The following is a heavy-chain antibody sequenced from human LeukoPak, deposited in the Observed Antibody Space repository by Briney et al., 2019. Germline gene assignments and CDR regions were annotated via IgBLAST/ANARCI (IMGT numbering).Heavy chain of an antibody. D-gene: IGHD4-17*01. Sequence: GGSLRLSCAASGFSISNYWMSWVRQGPGKGLEWVASINPDGSAERYVDSVKGRFTISRDNAKNSMYLQMNSLSAEDTALFYCARLFGGVTTFDYWGQGTLSPSPQ. J-gene: IGHJ4*02. CDR2: INPDGSAE. V-gene: IGHV3-7*01. CDR3: ARLFGGVTTFDY. CDR1: GFSISNYW.